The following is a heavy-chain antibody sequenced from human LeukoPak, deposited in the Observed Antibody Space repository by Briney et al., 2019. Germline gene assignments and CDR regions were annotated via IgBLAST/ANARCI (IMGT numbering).Heavy chain of an antibody. CDR3: AREPYNGSGDIFQW. CDR1: GYTFTDYY. D-gene: IGHD3-10*01. V-gene: IGHV1-2*02. Sequence: ASVKVSCKASGYTFTDYYIHWVRQAPGQGPEWMGWIHPKSGGTNYAQKFQGRVTVTRDTSSSTTYMEVSRLTSDDTAVYYCAREPYNGSGDIFQWWGQGTLVTVSS. CDR2: IHPKSGGT. J-gene: IGHJ1*01.